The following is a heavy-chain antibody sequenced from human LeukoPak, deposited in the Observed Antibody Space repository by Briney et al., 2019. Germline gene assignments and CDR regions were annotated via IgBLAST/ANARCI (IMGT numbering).Heavy chain of an antibody. CDR1: GGSLSSYY. CDR2: VSHRGRT. CDR3: AREMATDRGGFDY. V-gene: IGHV4-34*01. D-gene: IGHD5-24*01. Sequence: SETLSLTCAVYGGSLSSYYWSWIRQSPGKGLEWIGEVSHRGRTNYNASLKSRVTISVDTSKNQFSLKLSYVTAADPAVYHCAREMATDRGGFDYWGQGILVTVSS. J-gene: IGHJ4*02.